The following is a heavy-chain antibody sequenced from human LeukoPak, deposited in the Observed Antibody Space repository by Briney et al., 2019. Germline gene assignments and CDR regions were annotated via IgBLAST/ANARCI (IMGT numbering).Heavy chain of an antibody. CDR1: GFTFSKYA. J-gene: IGHJ4*02. CDR2: ISGSGGGT. Sequence: GGSLRLSCAASGFTFSKYAMTWVRQAPGKGLEWVSSISGSGGGTYYADSVKGRFTISRDNSKNTLFLQTSSLRAEDTAVYYCAKSPQLLWVVPLDYWGQGTLVTVSS. V-gene: IGHV3-23*01. D-gene: IGHD2-2*01. CDR3: AKSPQLLWVVPLDY.